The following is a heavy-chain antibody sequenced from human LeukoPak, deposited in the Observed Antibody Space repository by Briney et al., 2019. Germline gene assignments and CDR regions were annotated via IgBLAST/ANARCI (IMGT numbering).Heavy chain of an antibody. V-gene: IGHV1-2*02. J-gene: IGHJ4*02. CDR1: GYTFTSYG. CDR2: INPNSGVT. CDR3: ASGQSIAAAPLDY. D-gene: IGHD6-13*01. Sequence: ASVKVSCKASGYTFTSYGISWVRQAPGQGLEWLGWINPNSGVTKFAQKVQDRVTLTRDTSISTAYMELTGLISDDTAVYYCASGQSIAAAPLDYWGQGTLVTVSS.